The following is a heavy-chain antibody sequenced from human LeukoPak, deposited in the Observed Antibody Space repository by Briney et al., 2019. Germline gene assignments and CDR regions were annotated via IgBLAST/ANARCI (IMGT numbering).Heavy chain of an antibody. CDR3: ASGVQYYYDSSGRPGYYFDY. D-gene: IGHD3-22*01. V-gene: IGHV3-7*03. CDR1: GFTFSSYW. J-gene: IGHJ4*02. CDR2: IKKEGSEK. Sequence: GGSLRLSCAASGFTFSSYWMSWVRQAPGKGLEWVANIKKEGSEKYYVDSVKGRFTISRDNAKNSLYLQMNSLRAEDTAVYYCASGVQYYYDSSGRPGYYFDYWGQGTLVTVSS.